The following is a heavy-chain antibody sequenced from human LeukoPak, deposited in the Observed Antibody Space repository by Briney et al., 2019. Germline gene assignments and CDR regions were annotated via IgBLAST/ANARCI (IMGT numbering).Heavy chain of an antibody. CDR2: IYTTGMT. V-gene: IGHV4-4*07. D-gene: IGHD3-16*02. CDR1: GGSINSYW. J-gene: IGHJ4*02. CDR3: ARAGYTISSCRFDY. Sequence: PSETLSLTCSVSGGSINSYWWSWIRQPAGKGLEFIGRIYTTGMTNYNPSLKSRVSMSVDTSKNQFSLELRPVTAADTAVYFCARAGYTISSCRFDYWGQGALVTVSS.